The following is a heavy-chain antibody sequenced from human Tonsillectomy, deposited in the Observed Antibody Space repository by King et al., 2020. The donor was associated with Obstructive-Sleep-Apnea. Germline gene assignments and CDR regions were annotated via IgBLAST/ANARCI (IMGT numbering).Heavy chain of an antibody. V-gene: IGHV4-59*08. D-gene: IGHD5-12*01. CDR2: MYYSGNT. J-gene: IGHJ4*02. CDR1: GDSINNYY. Sequence: QLQESGPGLVKPSETLSLTCTVSGDSINNYYWSWIRQPPGKGLEWIGYMYYSGNTNYNPSLKSRVTISADTSKTQFSLRLSSVTAAETAVYYCARHRGVEDYGGYGDYFDYWGQGALVTVSS. CDR3: ARHRGVEDYGGYGDYFDY.